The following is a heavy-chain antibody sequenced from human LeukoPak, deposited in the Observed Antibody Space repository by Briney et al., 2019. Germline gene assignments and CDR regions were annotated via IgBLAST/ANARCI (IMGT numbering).Heavy chain of an antibody. CDR3: VRDRRIAATGAPGY. D-gene: IGHD6-13*01. Sequence: PGGSLRLSCAASGLSVSHNYMTWVRQAPGKGLQWVSMIRSDTGTDYADSVKGRFTISRDSSNNTLFLQMNSLRAEDTAVYYCVRDRRIAATGAPGYWGQGTLVTVSS. V-gene: IGHV3-66*01. J-gene: IGHJ4*02. CDR1: GLSVSHNY. CDR2: IRSDTGT.